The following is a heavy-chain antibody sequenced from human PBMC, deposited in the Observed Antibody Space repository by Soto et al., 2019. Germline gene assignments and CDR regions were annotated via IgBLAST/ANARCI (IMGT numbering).Heavy chain of an antibody. J-gene: IGHJ6*03. CDR2: TSSSSSVI. Sequence: EVQLVESGGGLVQPGGSLRLSCATSGFILSDCAMNWVRQAPGKGLERVSYTSSSSSVIDYADSVKGRFTVSRDNARNSLYLQMNSLRAEDTAVYYCARDLSWGSNWYYYMDVWGKGTTVTVSS. CDR3: ARDLSWGSNWYYYMDV. V-gene: IGHV3-48*01. D-gene: IGHD7-27*01. CDR1: GFILSDCA.